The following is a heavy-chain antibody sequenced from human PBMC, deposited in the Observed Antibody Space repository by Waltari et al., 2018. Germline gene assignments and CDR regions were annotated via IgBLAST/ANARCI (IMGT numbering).Heavy chain of an antibody. CDR2: FSPSGAGT. CDR3: ATFVSGSFTFPDY. D-gene: IGHD3-16*01. Sequence: QFQLVQSGAEVKKPGASVKVSCEASGFTLRNYYVHWVRQAPGQGLECMALFSPSGAGTRYAEKFQGRVTLTRDTSTSTVYMDLSSLRSEDTAVYYCATFVSGSFTFPDYWGQGTLVTVSS. J-gene: IGHJ4*02. V-gene: IGHV1-46*03. CDR1: GFTLRNYY.